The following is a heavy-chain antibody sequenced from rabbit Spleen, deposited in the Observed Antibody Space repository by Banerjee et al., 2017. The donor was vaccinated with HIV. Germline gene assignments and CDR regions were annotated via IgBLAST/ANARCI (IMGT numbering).Heavy chain of an antibody. V-gene: IGHV1S40*01. J-gene: IGHJ4*01. D-gene: IGHD4-1*01. Sequence: QSLEESGGDLVKPGASLTLTCTASGVSFSSSSYVCWVRQAPGKGLEWIGCISTGSGGGTDYASWAKGRFTISKTSSTTVTLQMTSLTAADTATYFCARDLAGVIGWNFGWWGPGTLVTVS. CDR3: ARDLAGVIGWNFGW. CDR1: GVSFSSSSY. CDR2: ISTGSGGGT.